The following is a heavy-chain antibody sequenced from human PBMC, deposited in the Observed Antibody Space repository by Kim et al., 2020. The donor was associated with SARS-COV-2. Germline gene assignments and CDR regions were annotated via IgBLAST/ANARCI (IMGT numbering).Heavy chain of an antibody. Sequence: GGSLILSCAASGFTFSSYSMNWVRQAPGKGLEWVSSISSSSSYIYYADSVKGRFTISRDNAKNSLYLQMNSLRAEDTAVYYCAVWGYCTNGVCYTGAFDIWGQGTMVTVSS. D-gene: IGHD2-8*01. CDR1: GFTFSSYS. J-gene: IGHJ3*02. CDR2: ISSSSSYI. V-gene: IGHV3-21*01. CDR3: AVWGYCTNGVCYTGAFDI.